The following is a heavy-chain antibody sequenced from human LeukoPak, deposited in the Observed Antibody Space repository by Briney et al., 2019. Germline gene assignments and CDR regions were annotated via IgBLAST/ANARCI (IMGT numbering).Heavy chain of an antibody. V-gene: IGHV1-8*01. D-gene: IGHD3-10*01. Sequence: ASVKVSCKASGYTFTSYDINWVRQSTGQGLEWMGWMNPNSGNTGYAQKFQGRVTMTRNTSISTAYMELSSLRSEDTAVYYCARGAAGGLWFDPPKGMDVWGQGTTVTVSS. CDR3: ARGAAGGLWFDPPKGMDV. J-gene: IGHJ6*02. CDR2: MNPNSGNT. CDR1: GYTFTSYD.